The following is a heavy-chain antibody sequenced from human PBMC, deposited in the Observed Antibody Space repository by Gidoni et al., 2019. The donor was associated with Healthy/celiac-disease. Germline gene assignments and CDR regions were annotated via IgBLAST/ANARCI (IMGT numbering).Heavy chain of an antibody. Sequence: EVQLLESGGGLVQPGGSLRLSCAASGFTFSSYAMSWVRQAPGKGLEWVSDISGSGGSTYDADSVKGRFTISRDNSKNTLYLQMNSLRAEDTAVYYCAKASIGGRAARPDYWGQGTLVTVSS. CDR3: AKASIGGRAARPDY. V-gene: IGHV3-23*01. CDR1: GFTFSSYA. CDR2: ISGSGGST. J-gene: IGHJ4*02. D-gene: IGHD6-6*01.